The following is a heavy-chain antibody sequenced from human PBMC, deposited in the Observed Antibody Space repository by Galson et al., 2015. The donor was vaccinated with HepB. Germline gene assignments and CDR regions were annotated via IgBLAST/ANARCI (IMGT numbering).Heavy chain of an antibody. CDR2: LYYSGST. J-gene: IGHJ5*02. V-gene: IGHV4-59*11. CDR3: ARVLGTGYSSGWVVDWFDP. Sequence: ETLSLTCTVSGVSIISHYWGWLRQPPGKGLEWIAYLYYSGSTNYNPSLKSRVTISVDTSKNQFSLRLTSVTAADTAVYYCARVLGTGYSSGWVVDWFDPWGQGTLVTVSS. D-gene: IGHD6-19*01. CDR1: GVSIISHY.